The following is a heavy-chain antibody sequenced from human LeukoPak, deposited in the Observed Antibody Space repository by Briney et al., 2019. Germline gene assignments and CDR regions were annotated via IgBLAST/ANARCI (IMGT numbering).Heavy chain of an antibody. V-gene: IGHV1-69*01. J-gene: IGHJ4*02. D-gene: IGHD3-22*01. CDR3: AREGYYDSSHYFDY. Sequence: PGGSLRLSCAASGFTFSSYAISWVRQAPGQGLEWMGGIIPIFGTANYAQKFQGRVTITADESTSTAYMELSSLRSEDTAVYYCAREGYYDSSHYFDYWGQGTLVTVSS. CDR1: GFTFSSYA. CDR2: IIPIFGTA.